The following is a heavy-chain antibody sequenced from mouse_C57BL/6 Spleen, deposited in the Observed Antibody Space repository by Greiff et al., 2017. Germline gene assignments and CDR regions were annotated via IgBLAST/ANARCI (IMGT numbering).Heavy chain of an antibody. D-gene: IGHD1-1*01. CDR3: ARFDYYGSKYGFDY. CDR1: GYTFTDYY. V-gene: IGHV1-19*01. Sequence: EVQLQQSGPVLVKPGASVKMSCKASGYTFTDYYMNWVKQSHGKGLEWIGVINPYNGGTSYNQKFKGKATLTVDKSSSTAYMELKSLTSEDSAVYYCARFDYYGSKYGFDYWGQGTTLTVSS. CDR2: INPYNGGT. J-gene: IGHJ2*01.